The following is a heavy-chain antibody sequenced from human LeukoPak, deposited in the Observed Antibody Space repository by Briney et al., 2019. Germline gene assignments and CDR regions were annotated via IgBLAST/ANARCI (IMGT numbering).Heavy chain of an antibody. CDR2: IKQDGSQK. CDR3: VRGDYYDSGTSFIDAFDI. D-gene: IGHD3-10*01. J-gene: IGHJ3*02. V-gene: IGHV3-7*01. CDR1: GFSFSRYW. Sequence: GGSLRLSCSASGFSFSRYWMSWVRQAPGKGLEWVANIKQDGSQKFYVASVKGRFTISRDNAKNSLYLQMNSLGAEDTAVYYCVRGDYYDSGTSFIDAFDIWGQGTRVTVSS.